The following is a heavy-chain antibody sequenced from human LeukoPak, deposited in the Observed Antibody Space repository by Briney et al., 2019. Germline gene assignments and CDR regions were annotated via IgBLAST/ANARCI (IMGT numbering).Heavy chain of an antibody. CDR1: GFTFSSYS. J-gene: IGHJ6*02. CDR3: AKDYYDILTGYYPLYGMDV. V-gene: IGHV3-21*01. Sequence: GGSLRLSCAASGFTFSSYSMNWVRQAPGKGLEWVSSISSSSSYIYYADSVKGRFTISRDNAKNSLYLQMNSLRAEDTAVYYCAKDYYDILTGYYPLYGMDVWGQGTTVTVSS. CDR2: ISSSSSYI. D-gene: IGHD3-9*01.